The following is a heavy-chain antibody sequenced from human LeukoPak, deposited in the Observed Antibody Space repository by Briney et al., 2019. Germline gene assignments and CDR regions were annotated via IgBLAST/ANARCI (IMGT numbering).Heavy chain of an antibody. D-gene: IGHD5-12*01. CDR2: ISSSGSTI. CDR1: GFTFSDYY. Sequence: GGSLRLSCAASGFTFSDYYMSWIRQAPGKGLEWVSYISSSGSTIYYADSVKGRFTISRDNAKNSLYLQMNSLRAEDTAVYYCAKDVSIGATVHDYWGQGTLVTVSS. CDR3: AKDVSIGATVHDY. V-gene: IGHV3-11*01. J-gene: IGHJ4*02.